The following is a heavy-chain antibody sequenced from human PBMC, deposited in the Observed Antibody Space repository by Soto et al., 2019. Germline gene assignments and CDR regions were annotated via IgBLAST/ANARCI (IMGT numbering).Heavy chain of an antibody. CDR2: INSDGSST. CDR3: AREQDGYYYYGMDV. J-gene: IGHJ6*02. V-gene: IGHV3-74*01. CDR1: GFTFSSYW. Sequence: GGSLRLSCAASGFTFSSYWMHWVRQAPGKGLVWVSRINSDGSSTSYADSVKGRFTISRDNAKNTLYLQMNSLRAEDTAVYYCAREQDGYYYYGMDVWGQGTTVTVSS.